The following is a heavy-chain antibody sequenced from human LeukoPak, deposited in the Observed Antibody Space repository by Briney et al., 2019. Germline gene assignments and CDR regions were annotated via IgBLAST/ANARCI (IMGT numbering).Heavy chain of an antibody. CDR1: GFTVSSNY. J-gene: IGHJ3*02. CDR3: ARDSRGTPLDLGI. D-gene: IGHD3-3*01. Sequence: GGSLRLSCAASGFTVSSNYMSWVRQAPGKGLEWVSVIYSGGSTYYADSVKGRFTISRDNSRNTLYLQMNSLRAEDTAVYYCARDSRGTPLDLGIWGQGTMVTVSS. CDR2: IYSGGST. V-gene: IGHV3-53*01.